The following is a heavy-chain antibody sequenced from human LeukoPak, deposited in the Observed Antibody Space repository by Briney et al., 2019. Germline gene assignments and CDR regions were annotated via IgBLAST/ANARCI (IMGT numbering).Heavy chain of an antibody. D-gene: IGHD2-15*01. CDR3: AGPRDCTGGSCHLDY. J-gene: IGHJ4*02. Sequence: GGSLRLSCAASGFTFSSYAMSWVRQAPGKGLEWVSAISGSGGSTYYADSVKGRFTISRDNSKNTLYLQMNSLRAEDTAVYYCAGPRDCTGGSCHLDYWGQGTLVTVSS. CDR1: GFTFSSYA. CDR2: ISGSGGST. V-gene: IGHV3-23*01.